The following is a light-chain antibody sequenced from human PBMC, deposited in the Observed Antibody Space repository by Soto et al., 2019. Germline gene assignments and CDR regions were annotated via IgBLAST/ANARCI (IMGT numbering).Light chain of an antibody. J-gene: IGKJ5*01. Sequence: SPGERATLSCRASQSVRNTNLAWYQQRPGQAPRLLISGASNRATGIPVRFSGSGSGTDFTLTISRLEPEDFALYYCQQYGGSPITFGQGTRPEI. CDR3: QQYGGSPIT. V-gene: IGKV3-20*01. CDR1: QSVRNTN. CDR2: GAS.